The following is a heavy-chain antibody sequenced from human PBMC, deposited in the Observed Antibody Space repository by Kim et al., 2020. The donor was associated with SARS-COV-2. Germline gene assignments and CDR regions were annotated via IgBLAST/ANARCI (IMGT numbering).Heavy chain of an antibody. J-gene: IGHJ5*02. V-gene: IGHV3-74*01. CDR3: ARVSFQQGFDP. CDR1: GFSFSSYW. D-gene: IGHD6-13*01. Sequence: GGSLRLSCEASGFSFSSYWMNWVRQGPGEGLVWVSRIKSDGSDTHYADSVKGRFTISRDNAKNTLHLQLNSLGVEDTAIYYCARVSFQQGFDPWGQGTLVTVSS. CDR2: IKSDGSDT.